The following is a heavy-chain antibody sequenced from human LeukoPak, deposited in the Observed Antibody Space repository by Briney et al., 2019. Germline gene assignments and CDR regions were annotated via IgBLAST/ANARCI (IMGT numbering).Heavy chain of an antibody. V-gene: IGHV5-51*01. J-gene: IGHJ5*02. CDR1: GYSFTSYW. D-gene: IGHD4-17*01. Sequence: GESLKISCKGSGYSFTSYWIGWGRQMPGKGLEWLGIIYPGDSDTRYSPSFQGQVTISADKSISTAYLQWSSLKVSDTAMYYCARHSEDPLYGDYGWFDPWGQGTLVTVSS. CDR3: ARHSEDPLYGDYGWFDP. CDR2: IYPGDSDT.